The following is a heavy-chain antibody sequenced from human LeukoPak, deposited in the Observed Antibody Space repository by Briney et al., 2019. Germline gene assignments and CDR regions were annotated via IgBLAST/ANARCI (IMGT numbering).Heavy chain of an antibody. CDR2: IYWDNDK. V-gene: IGHV2-5*02. D-gene: IGHD3-16*01. J-gene: IGHJ3*01. CDR3: AHIMITYGGVLRDDAFDV. Sequence: SGPALVNPTQTLTLTCTFSGFSLITSGVGVGWIRQSPGEALEWVAIIYWDNDKRYSPYLRNRLTIAKDTSNNQVVLVMTNMDPVDTATYFCAHIMITYGGVLRDDAFDVWGPGTVVTVSP. CDR1: GFSLITSGVG.